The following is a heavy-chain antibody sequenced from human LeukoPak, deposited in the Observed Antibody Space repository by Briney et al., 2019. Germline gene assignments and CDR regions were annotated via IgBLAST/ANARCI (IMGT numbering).Heavy chain of an antibody. CDR3: ARYCSSTSCYMGDDAFDI. Sequence: GGSLRLSCAASGFTFSSYAMSWVRQAPGKGLEWVSAISGSGGSTYYADSVKGRFTISRDNSKNTLYLQMNSLRAEDTAVYYCARYCSSTSCYMGDDAFDIWGQGTMVTVSS. V-gene: IGHV3-23*01. D-gene: IGHD2-2*02. CDR2: ISGSGGST. CDR1: GFTFSSYA. J-gene: IGHJ3*02.